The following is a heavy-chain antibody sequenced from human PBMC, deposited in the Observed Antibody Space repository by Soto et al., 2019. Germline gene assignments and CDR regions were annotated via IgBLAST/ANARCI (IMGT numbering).Heavy chain of an antibody. Sequence: QVQLVQSGAEVKKPGSSVKVSCKASGGTFSSYAISWVRQAPGQGLEWMGGIIPIFGTANYAQKFQGRVTITADESTSTAYMELSSLRSEDTAVYYCATDGACTNGVCPAYYFDYWGQGTLVTVSS. CDR2: IIPIFGTA. CDR3: ATDGACTNGVCPAYYFDY. D-gene: IGHD2-8*01. J-gene: IGHJ4*02. V-gene: IGHV1-69*12. CDR1: GGTFSSYA.